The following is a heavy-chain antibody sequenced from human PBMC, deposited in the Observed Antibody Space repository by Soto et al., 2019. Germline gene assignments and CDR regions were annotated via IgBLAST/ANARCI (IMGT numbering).Heavy chain of an antibody. D-gene: IGHD4-17*01. V-gene: IGHV4-31*03. CDR2: IYNSGTT. Sequence: QVQLQESGPGRVKSSETLSLSCTVSGVSLSSANYYWSWVRQNPAGGLEWIGYIYNSGTTYYNPSRERRVTITNDSSKNQFSLTLSSVTAADTSVYFCARVLGDYDEGPFDLWGQGTLVTVSS. CDR1: GVSLSSANYY. CDR3: ARVLGDYDEGPFDL. J-gene: IGHJ4*02.